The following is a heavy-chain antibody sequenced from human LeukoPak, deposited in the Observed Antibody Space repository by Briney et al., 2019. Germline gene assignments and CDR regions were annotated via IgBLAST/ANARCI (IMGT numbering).Heavy chain of an antibody. V-gene: IGHV3-23*01. D-gene: IGHD3-3*01. CDR2: ISGSGGGT. CDR3: AKDYDFWSGYLDY. Sequence: PGGSLRLSCAASGFTFSSYAMSWVRQAPGKGLEWVSAISGSGGGTYYADSVKGRFTISRDNSKNTLYLQMNSLRAEDTAVYYCAKDYDFWSGYLDYWGQGTLVTVSS. CDR1: GFTFSSYA. J-gene: IGHJ4*02.